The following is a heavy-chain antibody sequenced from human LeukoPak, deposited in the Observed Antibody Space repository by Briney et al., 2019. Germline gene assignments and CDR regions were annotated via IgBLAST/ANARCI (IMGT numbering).Heavy chain of an antibody. Sequence: GASVRVSSKVSGYTLTELSMHWVRQAPGKGLEWMGGFDPEDGETIYAQKFQGRVTMTEDTSTDTAYMELSSLRSEDTAVYYCATDRPSGGYKIDAFDIWGQGTMVTVSS. V-gene: IGHV1-24*01. CDR2: FDPEDGET. CDR1: GYTLTELS. D-gene: IGHD3-10*01. J-gene: IGHJ3*02. CDR3: ATDRPSGGYKIDAFDI.